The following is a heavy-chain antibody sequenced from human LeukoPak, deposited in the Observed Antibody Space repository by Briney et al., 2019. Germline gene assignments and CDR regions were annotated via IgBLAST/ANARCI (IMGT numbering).Heavy chain of an antibody. D-gene: IGHD6-19*01. J-gene: IGHJ4*02. CDR2: ISSSGSTI. CDR1: GFTFSDYE. Sequence: PGGSLRLSCAASGFTFSDYEMNWVRQAPGKGLEWVSYISSSGSTIYYADSVKGRFTISRDNAKNSLYLQMNSLRAEDTAVYYCARSGEQWIFDYWGQGTLVTVSS. V-gene: IGHV3-48*03. CDR3: ARSGEQWIFDY.